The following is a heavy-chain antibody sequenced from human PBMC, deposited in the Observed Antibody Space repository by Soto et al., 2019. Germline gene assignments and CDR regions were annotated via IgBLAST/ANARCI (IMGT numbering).Heavy chain of an antibody. CDR1: GGSISGYS. CDR3: ARGYSYGKYDS. Sequence: SETLSLTCSVSGGSISGYSCTWIRQSPGKGLEWIGYIYYTGNTNYNISLKSRVTISMDTSKTQFSLRLTSVTAADTAVYYCARGYSYGKYDSWGQGTRSPSPQ. CDR2: IYYTGNT. V-gene: IGHV4-59*01. J-gene: IGHJ4*02. D-gene: IGHD5-12*01.